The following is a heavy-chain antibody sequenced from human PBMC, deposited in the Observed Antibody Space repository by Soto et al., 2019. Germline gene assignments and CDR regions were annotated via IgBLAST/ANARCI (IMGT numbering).Heavy chain of an antibody. CDR2: INAGNGNT. J-gene: IGHJ6*02. Sequence: ASVKVSCKASGYTFTSYAMHWVRQAPGQRLEWMGRINAGNGNTKYSQKFQGRVTITRDTSASTAYMELSSLRSEDTAVYYCARPYVYYDFWSGYPYYYYYGMDVWGQGTTVTVSS. CDR1: GYTFTSYA. CDR3: ARPYVYYDFWSGYPYYYYYGMDV. V-gene: IGHV1-3*01. D-gene: IGHD3-3*01.